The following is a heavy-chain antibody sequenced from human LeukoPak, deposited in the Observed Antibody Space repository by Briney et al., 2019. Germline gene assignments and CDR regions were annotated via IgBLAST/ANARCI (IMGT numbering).Heavy chain of an antibody. CDR2: IYYSGST. CDR1: GGSISNSY. D-gene: IGHD3-16*02. CDR3: ARGRYLPLYFDY. J-gene: IGHJ4*02. Sequence: PSETLSLTCTVSGGSISNSYWSWVRQPPGRGLEWIGYIYYSGSTNYNPSLKGRVTISVDTSKNQFSLKLTSVTAADTAVYYCARGRYLPLYFDYWGQGTLVTVSS. V-gene: IGHV4-59*01.